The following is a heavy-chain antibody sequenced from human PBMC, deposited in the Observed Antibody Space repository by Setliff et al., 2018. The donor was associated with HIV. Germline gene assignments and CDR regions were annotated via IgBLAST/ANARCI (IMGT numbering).Heavy chain of an antibody. Sequence: PSETLSLTCTASNDSINYQYWAWIRQPPGKGLEWIGSIYYSGNTNYNPSLKSRVTISIDTSKSQFSLKLTSVSAADTAMYYCARGRRRSSTPYYFDYWGQGTLVTVSS. CDR3: ARGRRRSSTPYYFDY. V-gene: IGHV4-59*11. J-gene: IGHJ4*02. CDR1: NDSINYQY. CDR2: IYYSGNT.